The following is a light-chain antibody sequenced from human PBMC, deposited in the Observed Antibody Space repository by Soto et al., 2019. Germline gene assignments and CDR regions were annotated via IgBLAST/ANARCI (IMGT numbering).Light chain of an antibody. CDR2: GAS. CDR3: QQYNSWSPFT. CDR1: QSVSSN. V-gene: IGKV3D-15*01. J-gene: IGKJ3*01. Sequence: IMLTQSPATLSVSPGERATLSCLASQSVSSNLAWYQQKPGQAPRLLIYGASTREYDVPARFSGSGSGTEFTPTISSLQAEDFAVYYCQQYNSWSPFTFGRGTKVDIK.